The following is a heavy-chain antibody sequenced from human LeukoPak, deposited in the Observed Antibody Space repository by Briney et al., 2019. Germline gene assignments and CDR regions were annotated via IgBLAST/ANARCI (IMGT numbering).Heavy chain of an antibody. CDR1: GYTFTGYY. CDR2: INPNSGGT. CDR3: ARDRRNLSRITMTAFGY. D-gene: IGHD3-22*01. V-gene: IGHV1-2*02. J-gene: IGHJ4*02. Sequence: ASVKVSCKASGYTFTGYYMHWVRQAPGQGLEWMGWINPNSGGTNYAQKFQGRVTMTRDTSISTAYMELSRLRSDDTAVYYCARDRRNLSRITMTAFGYWGQGTLVTVSS.